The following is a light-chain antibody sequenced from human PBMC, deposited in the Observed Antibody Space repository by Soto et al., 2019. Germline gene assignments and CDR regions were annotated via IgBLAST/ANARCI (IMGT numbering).Light chain of an antibody. V-gene: IGKV3-15*01. CDR3: QQYNNWPALT. J-gene: IGKJ4*01. CDR1: QRVCSK. Sequence: EIMMTQSPATLSVFPREKAPPSRKASQRVCSKITRYQQKPGQALRLLIYGASTSATGIPARFSGSGSGTEFTLTISSLQSEDFAVYYCQQYNNWPALTFGGGTKVDIK. CDR2: GAS.